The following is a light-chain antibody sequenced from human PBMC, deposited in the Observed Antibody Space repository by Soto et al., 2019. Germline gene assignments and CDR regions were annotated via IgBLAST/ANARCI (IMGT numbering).Light chain of an antibody. CDR2: GAS. CDR3: QQYGSSPLIT. V-gene: IGKV3-20*01. J-gene: IGKJ5*01. CDR1: QSLSSSF. Sequence: LMGKSPGPLSLAPGERATLSCTASQSLSSSFLAWYQQKPGQPPRLLIYGASSRATGIPDRFSGSGSGTDFTLTISRLEPEDLAVYYCQQYGSSPLITFGQGTRLEIK.